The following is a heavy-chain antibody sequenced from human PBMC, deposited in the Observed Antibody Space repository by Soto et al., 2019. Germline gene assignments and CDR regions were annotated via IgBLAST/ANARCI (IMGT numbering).Heavy chain of an antibody. CDR1: GGSFSGYY. Sequence: SDTLSLTCAVYGGSFSGYYWSWIRQPPGKGLEWIGEINHSGSTNYNPSLKSRVTISVDTSKNQFSLKLSSVTAADTAVYYCASLGVYFSSTSCYREGYHFDYRGQGTRVTVSS. CDR2: INHSGST. V-gene: IGHV4-34*01. D-gene: IGHD2-2*01. CDR3: ASLGVYFSSTSCYREGYHFDY. J-gene: IGHJ4*02.